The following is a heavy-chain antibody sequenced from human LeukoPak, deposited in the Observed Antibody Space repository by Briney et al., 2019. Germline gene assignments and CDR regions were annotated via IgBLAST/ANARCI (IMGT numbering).Heavy chain of an antibody. J-gene: IGHJ6*02. CDR1: GFTFSSYA. V-gene: IGHV3-23*01. Sequence: GGSLRLSCAASGFTFSSYAMSWVRQAPGKGLEWVSAISGSGGSTYYADSVKGRFTISRDNSRNTLYLQMNSLRAEDTAVYYCAKVDCGGDCHGGMDVWGQGTTVTVSS. CDR2: ISGSGGST. D-gene: IGHD2-21*02. CDR3: AKVDCGGDCHGGMDV.